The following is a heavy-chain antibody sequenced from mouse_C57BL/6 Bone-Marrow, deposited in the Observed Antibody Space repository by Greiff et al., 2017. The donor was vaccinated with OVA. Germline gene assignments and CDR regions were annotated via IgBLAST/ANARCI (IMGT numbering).Heavy chain of an antibody. CDR3: TRQQRVDD. D-gene: IGHD3-2*01. CDR2: IDPENGDT. Sequence: EVQLQQSGAELVRPGASVKLSCTASGFNIKDDYMHWVKQRPEQGLEWIGWIDPENGDTEYASKFQGKATITADTSSNTAYLQLSSLTSEDTAVYYCTRQQRVDDWGQGTTLTVSS. CDR1: GFNIKDDY. V-gene: IGHV14-4*01. J-gene: IGHJ2*01.